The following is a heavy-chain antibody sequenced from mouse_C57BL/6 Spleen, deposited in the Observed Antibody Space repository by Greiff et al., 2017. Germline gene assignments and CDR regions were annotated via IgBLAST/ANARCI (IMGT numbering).Heavy chain of an antibody. V-gene: IGHV1-5*01. CDR3: TRSPVYGDYFDY. J-gene: IGHJ2*01. D-gene: IGHD1-1*01. CDR1: GYTFTSYW. CDR2: IYPGNSDT. Sequence: EVQLQESGTVLARPGASVKMSCKTSGYTFTSYWMHWVRQRPGQGLEWIGAIYPGNSDTSYNQKFKGKAKLTAVTSASTAYMELSSLTNEDSAVYYCTRSPVYGDYFDYWGQGTTLTVSS.